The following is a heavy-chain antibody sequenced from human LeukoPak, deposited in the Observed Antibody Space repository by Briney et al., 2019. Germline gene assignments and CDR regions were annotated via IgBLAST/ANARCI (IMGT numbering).Heavy chain of an antibody. V-gene: IGHV3-53*01. Sequence: HPGGSLRLSCAASGFTVSSNYMSWVRQAPGKGLEWVSVIYSGGSTYYADSVKGRFTISRDNAKNSLYLQMNSLRAEDTAVYYCARERRFYYYYYGMDVWGQGTTVTVSS. CDR2: IYSGGST. D-gene: IGHD3-16*01. CDR1: GFTVSSNY. J-gene: IGHJ6*02. CDR3: ARERRFYYYYYGMDV.